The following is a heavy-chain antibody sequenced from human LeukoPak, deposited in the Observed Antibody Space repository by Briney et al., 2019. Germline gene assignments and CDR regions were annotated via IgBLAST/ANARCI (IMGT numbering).Heavy chain of an antibody. D-gene: IGHD3-22*01. CDR2: IYYSGST. J-gene: IGHJ4*02. CDR3: AREVVVINAPFGY. V-gene: IGHV4-39*07. CDR1: GGSISSSSYY. Sequence: PSETLSLTCTVSGGSISSSSYYWGWIRQPPGKGLEWIGSIYYSGSTYYNPSLKSRVTISVDTSKNQFSLKLSSVTAADTAVYYCAREVVVINAPFGYWGQGTLVTVSS.